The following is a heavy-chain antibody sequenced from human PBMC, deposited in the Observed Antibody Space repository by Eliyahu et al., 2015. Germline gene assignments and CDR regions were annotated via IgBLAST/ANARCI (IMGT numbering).Heavy chain of an antibody. CDR2: IWYDGSNK. CDR1: GFXFSSYG. CDR3: ARDKRGYYYVFDY. V-gene: IGHV3-33*01. D-gene: IGHD3-22*01. Sequence: QVQLVESGGGVVQPGRSLRXSCAASGFXFSSYGMHWVRXXPGKGLGWVAVIWYDGSNKYYADSVKGRFTISRDNSKNTLYLQMNSLRAEDTAVYYCARDKRGYYYVFDYWGQGTLVTVSS. J-gene: IGHJ4*02.